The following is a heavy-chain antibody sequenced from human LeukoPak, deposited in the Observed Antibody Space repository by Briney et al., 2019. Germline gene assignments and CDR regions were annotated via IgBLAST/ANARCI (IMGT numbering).Heavy chain of an antibody. CDR3: ARAPPYYYDSRGYHYERGNYYYGMDV. D-gene: IGHD3-22*01. V-gene: IGHV3-53*01. CDR2: IFDDGTT. Sequence: AGGSLRLSCAVSGYTVSVYFMTWVRQAPGKGLEWVSVIFDDGTTYYADSVKGRFTISRDISSNTLYLQMSSLRAEDTARYYCARAPPYYYDSRGYHYERGNYYYGMDVWGQGTTVIVSS. CDR1: GYTVSVYF. J-gene: IGHJ6*02.